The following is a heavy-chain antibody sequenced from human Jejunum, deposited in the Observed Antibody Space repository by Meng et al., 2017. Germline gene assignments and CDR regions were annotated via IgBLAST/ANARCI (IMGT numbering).Heavy chain of an antibody. CDR2: AGANFQSGT. Sequence: QVQLQESGPGLVRPSETLSLTCTVSRGSVSSPDYQWGWIRQPPGKGLEWIGYAGANFQSGTNHTPSLKSRVTISLDTSKNQFSLKLTSVNAADTAVYYCARDYWGSLDYWGQGILVTVSS. D-gene: IGHD3-16*01. J-gene: IGHJ4*02. CDR1: RGSVSSPDYQ. V-gene: IGHV4-61*08. CDR3: ARDYWGSLDY.